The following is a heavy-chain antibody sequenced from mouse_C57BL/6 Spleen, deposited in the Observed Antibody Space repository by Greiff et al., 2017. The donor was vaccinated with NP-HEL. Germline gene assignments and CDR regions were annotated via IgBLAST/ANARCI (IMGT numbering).Heavy chain of an antibody. J-gene: IGHJ1*03. V-gene: IGHV1-81*01. CDR1: GYTFTSYG. D-gene: IGHD2-3*01. CDR2: IYPRSGNT. Sequence: VQLQQSGAELARPGASVKLSCKASGYTFTSYGISWVKQRTGQGLEWIGEIYPRSGNTYYNEKFKGKATLTADKSSSTAYMELRSLTSEYSAVYFCARGGIYDGYYGYFDVWGTGTTVTVSS. CDR3: ARGGIYDGYYGYFDV.